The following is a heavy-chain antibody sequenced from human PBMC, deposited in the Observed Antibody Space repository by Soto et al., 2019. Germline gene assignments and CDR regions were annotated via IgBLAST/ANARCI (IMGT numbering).Heavy chain of an antibody. Sequence: QVQLVQSGAEVKKPGSSVKVSCKASGGTFSSYTISWVRQAPGQGLEWMGRIIPILGIANYAQKFQGRVTITADKSTSTAYMELSSLRSEDTAVYYCASCRYFGELLRYGMDVWGQGTTVTVSS. V-gene: IGHV1-69*02. D-gene: IGHD1-26*01. CDR3: ASCRYFGELLRYGMDV. J-gene: IGHJ6*02. CDR1: GGTFSSYT. CDR2: IIPILGIA.